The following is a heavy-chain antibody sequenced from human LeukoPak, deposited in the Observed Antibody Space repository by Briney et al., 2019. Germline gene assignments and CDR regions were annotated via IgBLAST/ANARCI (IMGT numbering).Heavy chain of an antibody. CDR2: IYHSGST. V-gene: IGHV4-39*07. D-gene: IGHD6-6*01. CDR1: GGSISSSSYY. CDR3: ARRLYSSSYWYFDL. J-gene: IGHJ2*01. Sequence: PSETLSLTCTVSGGSISSSSYYWGWIRQPPGKGLEWIGSIYHSGSTYYNPSLKSRVTISVDTSKNQFSLKLSSVTAADTAVYYCARRLYSSSYWYFDLWGRGTLVTVSS.